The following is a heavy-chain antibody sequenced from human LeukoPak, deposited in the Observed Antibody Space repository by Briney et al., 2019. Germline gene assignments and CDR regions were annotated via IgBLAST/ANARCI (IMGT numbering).Heavy chain of an antibody. CDR2: ISGSATTT. CDR3: ARDASIIVATSIGYFDY. CDR1: GFTLSDYY. D-gene: IGHD5-12*01. J-gene: IGHJ4*02. V-gene: IGHV3-11*04. Sequence: PGGSLKLSCAASGFTLSDYYMSWISQAPGKGLEWVSFISGSATTTYYVDSVKGRFTISRDNSKNTVYLQMNSLRVEDTAVYYCARDASIIVATSIGYFDYWGQGTLVTVSS.